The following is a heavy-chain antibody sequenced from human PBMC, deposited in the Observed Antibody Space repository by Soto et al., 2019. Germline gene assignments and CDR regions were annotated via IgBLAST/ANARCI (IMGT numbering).Heavy chain of an antibody. CDR1: ADSFSSYG. CDR2: IIPIFGTT. D-gene: IGHD3-3*01. J-gene: IGHJ4*02. Sequence: QVQLVQSGAEVKEPGSAVKVSCEAPADSFSSYGISWVRQAPGQGLEWMGGIIPIFGTTNYAEKFQGRVTITEDESTNTAYMELSSLRSEDTALYYCARVFPDGWVEPGVVRGYLDTWGRGTLVTVSS. V-gene: IGHV1-69*01. CDR3: ARVFPDGWVEPGVVRGYLDT.